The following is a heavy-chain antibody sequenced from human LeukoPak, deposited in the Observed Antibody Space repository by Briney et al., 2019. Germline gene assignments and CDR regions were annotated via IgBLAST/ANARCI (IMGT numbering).Heavy chain of an antibody. CDR1: GGSITGGNYD. CDR3: ARRVGWNAFDI. V-gene: IGHV4-61*02. J-gene: IGHJ3*02. Sequence: SETLSLTCTVSGGSITGGNYDWSWVRQPAGKGLEWIGRIYTSGSTNYNPSLKSRVAKSLDTSKNQVSLKLISVTAADTAIYYCARRVGWNAFDIWGQGTVVTVSS. CDR2: IYTSGST. D-gene: IGHD1-26*01.